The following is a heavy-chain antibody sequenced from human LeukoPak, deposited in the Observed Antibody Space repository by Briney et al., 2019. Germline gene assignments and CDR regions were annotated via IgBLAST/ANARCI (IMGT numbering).Heavy chain of an antibody. Sequence: GGSLRLSCVGSGFTISNYWMHWVRQAPGTGLVWVSRIHPDGSITTYADSVKDRFTISRDNTKNTLYLQMNSLRVEDTAPYYCAKSVAIYFYYGLDVWGQGTTVTVSS. D-gene: IGHD3-3*01. CDR2: IHPDGSIT. CDR1: GFTISNYW. CDR3: AKSVAIYFYYGLDV. J-gene: IGHJ6*02. V-gene: IGHV3-74*03.